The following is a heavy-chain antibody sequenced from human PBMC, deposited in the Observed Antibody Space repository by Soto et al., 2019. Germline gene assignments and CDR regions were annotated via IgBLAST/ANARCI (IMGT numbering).Heavy chain of an antibody. CDR2: ISGSGGST. V-gene: IGHV3-23*01. Sequence: GGSLRLSCAASGFTFSSYAMSWVRQAPGKGLEWVSAISGSGGSTYYADSVKGRFTISRDNSKNTLYLQMNSLRAEDTAVYYCAKGNYQYYYYYYMDVWGKGTTVTVSS. CDR1: GFTFSSYA. J-gene: IGHJ6*03. CDR3: AKGNYQYYYYYYMDV. D-gene: IGHD1-7*01.